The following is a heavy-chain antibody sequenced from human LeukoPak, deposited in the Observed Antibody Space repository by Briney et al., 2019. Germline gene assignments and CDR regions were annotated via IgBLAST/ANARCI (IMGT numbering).Heavy chain of an antibody. J-gene: IGHJ6*03. Sequence: RSGRSLRLSCAASGFTFSSYAMHWVRQAPGKGLEWVAVISYDGSNKYYADSVKGRFTISRDNSKNTLYLQMNSLRAEDTAVYYCARDGIRYYYYMDVWGKGTTVTVSS. CDR1: GFTFSSYA. D-gene: IGHD2-15*01. CDR2: ISYDGSNK. V-gene: IGHV3-30*04. CDR3: ARDGIRYYYYMDV.